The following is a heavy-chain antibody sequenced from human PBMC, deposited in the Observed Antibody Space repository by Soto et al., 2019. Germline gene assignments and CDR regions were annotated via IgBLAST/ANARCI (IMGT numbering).Heavy chain of an antibody. CDR2: IIPILGIA. CDR1: GGTCSSYT. D-gene: IGHD1-20*01. V-gene: IGHV1-69*02. J-gene: IGHJ6*03. Sequence: QVQLVQSGAEVKKPGSSVKVSCKASGGTCSSYTIIWVRQAPGQXLEWMGRIIPILGIANYAQKFQGRVTITADQSTSTVYMELRXLRSEDTAVXXXXXXXXXXXXXPXGIDYYYRDVWGKGTTVTVSS. CDR3: XXXXXXXXXXPXGIDYYYRDV.